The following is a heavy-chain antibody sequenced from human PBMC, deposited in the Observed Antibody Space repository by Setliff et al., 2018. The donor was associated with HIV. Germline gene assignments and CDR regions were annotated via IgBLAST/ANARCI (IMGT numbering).Heavy chain of an antibody. J-gene: IGHJ4*03. Sequence: SETLSLTCAVSGDSISSTNWWIWVRQPPGKGLEWIGESCHTGGTNYNPSLKSRVTISVDKPNNQFSLKLSSVTAADTAVYYCARGARYGNSSTWDQYYFDNWVPETLLVTVSS. D-gene: IGHD6-13*01. V-gene: IGHV4-4*02. CDR1: GDSISSTNW. CDR3: ARGARYGNSSTWDQYYFDN. CDR2: SCHTGGT.